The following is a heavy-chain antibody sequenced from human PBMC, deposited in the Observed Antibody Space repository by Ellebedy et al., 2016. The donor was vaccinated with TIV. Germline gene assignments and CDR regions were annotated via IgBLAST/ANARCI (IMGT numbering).Heavy chain of an antibody. CDR2: ISGGGGGTT. CDR1: RFDFSVYA. D-gene: IGHD3-10*01. CDR3: AKVGYSGSGTYSPYYGMDV. Sequence: PGGSLRLSCTASRFDFSVYAMTWVRQAPGKGLQWVSSISGGGGGTTYYADSVEGRFTISRDNSKSSLYLEMNNLRAEDTAVYYCAKVGYSGSGTYSPYYGMDVWGQGTTVTV. J-gene: IGHJ6*02. V-gene: IGHV3-23*01.